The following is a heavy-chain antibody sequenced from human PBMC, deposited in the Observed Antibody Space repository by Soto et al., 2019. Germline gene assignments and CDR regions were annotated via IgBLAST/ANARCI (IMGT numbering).Heavy chain of an antibody. V-gene: IGHV1-18*01. D-gene: IGHD6-13*01. CDR1: GYTFTSYG. Sequence: QVQLVQSGAEVKKPGASVKVSCKASGYTFTSYGISWVRQAPGQGLEWMGWISAYNGNTNYAQKLQGRVTMTTDTATSTAYMELRSLRADDTAVYYCARDRTGLNPYSSSWYAWFDPCVQGTLVTVSS. J-gene: IGHJ5*02. CDR3: ARDRTGLNPYSSSWYAWFDP. CDR2: ISAYNGNT.